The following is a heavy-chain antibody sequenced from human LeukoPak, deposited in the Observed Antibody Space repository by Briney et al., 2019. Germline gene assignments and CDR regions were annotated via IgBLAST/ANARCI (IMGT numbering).Heavy chain of an antibody. CDR1: GYTFTSYD. CDR3: ARLPKYSRPLDY. D-gene: IGHD6-6*01. Sequence: ASVKVSCKASGYTFTSYDINWVRQATGQGLEWMGWMNPNSGNAAYAQKFQGRVTMSRDTSISTAYMELSSLRSEDTAVYYCARLPKYSRPLDYWGQGTLVTVSS. CDR2: MNPNSGNA. V-gene: IGHV1-8*01. J-gene: IGHJ4*02.